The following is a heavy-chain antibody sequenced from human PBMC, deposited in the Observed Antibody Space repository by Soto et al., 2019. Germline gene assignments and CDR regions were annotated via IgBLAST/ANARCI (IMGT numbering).Heavy chain of an antibody. CDR1: GFTFDDFG. CDR2: INWNGGST. V-gene: IGHV3-20*04. Sequence: GGSLRLPCAASGFTFDDFGMSWVRQAPGKGLEWVSGINWNGGSTGYADSVKGRFTISRDNAKNSLYLQMNSLRAEDTALYYCARGNGVLRYFDWLLYEAGMDVWGQGTTVTVSS. J-gene: IGHJ6*02. D-gene: IGHD3-9*01. CDR3: ARGNGVLRYFDWLLYEAGMDV.